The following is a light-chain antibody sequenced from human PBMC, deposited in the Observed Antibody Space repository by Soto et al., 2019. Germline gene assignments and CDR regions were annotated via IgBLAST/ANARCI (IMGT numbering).Light chain of an antibody. V-gene: IGLV1-51*01. CDR2: DDN. Sequence: QSVLTQPPSVSAAPGQKVTISCSGSSSNIGGNSVSWYQQLPGTAPKLLIYDDNKRPSGIPDRFSGSKSGTSATLGITGLQTGDEAGYYCGSWDSSLSAYVFGTGTKVTVL. J-gene: IGLJ1*01. CDR3: GSWDSSLSAYV. CDR1: SSNIGGNS.